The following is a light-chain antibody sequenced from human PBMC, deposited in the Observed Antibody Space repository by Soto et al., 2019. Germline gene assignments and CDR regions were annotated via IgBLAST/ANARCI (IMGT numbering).Light chain of an antibody. V-gene: IGLV1-44*01. CDR1: SSNIGTNT. Sequence: QSVLTQAPSASGTPGRRVTISCSGSSSNIGTNTVNWYQQLPGTAPKLLIYSNNQRPSGVPDRFSGSKSGTSASLAISGLQSEDEADYYCAAWDDSLNEVLGTATKVTVX. J-gene: IGLJ1*01. CDR3: AAWDDSLNEV. CDR2: SNN.